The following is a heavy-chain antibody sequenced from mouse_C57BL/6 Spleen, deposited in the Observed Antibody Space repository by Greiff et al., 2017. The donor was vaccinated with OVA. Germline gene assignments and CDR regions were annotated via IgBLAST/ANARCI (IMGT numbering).Heavy chain of an antibody. D-gene: IGHD2-3*01. CDR2: ISYDGSN. J-gene: IGHJ2*01. CDR3: ARAGDGYYD. V-gene: IGHV3-6*01. CDR1: GYSITSGYY. Sequence: EVKLMESGPGLVKPSQSLSLTCSVTGYSITSGYYWNWIRQFPGNTLEWMGYISYDGSNNYNPSLKNRISITRDTSKNQFFLKLNSVTTEDTATYYCARAGDGYYDWGQGTTLTVSS.